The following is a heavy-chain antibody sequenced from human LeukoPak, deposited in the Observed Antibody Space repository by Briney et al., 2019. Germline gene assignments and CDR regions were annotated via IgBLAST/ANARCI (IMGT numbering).Heavy chain of an antibody. J-gene: IGHJ4*02. Sequence: SQTLSLTCAVSGGSISSGGYSWSWIRQPPGKGLEWIGYIYHSGSTYYNPSLKSRVTISVDTSKNQFSLKLSSVTAADTAVYYCARGLRYYGSGSYSGGLNYWGQGTLVTVSS. CDR3: ARGLRYYGSGSYSGGLNY. CDR2: IYHSGST. CDR1: GGSISSGGYS. D-gene: IGHD3-10*01. V-gene: IGHV4-30-2*01.